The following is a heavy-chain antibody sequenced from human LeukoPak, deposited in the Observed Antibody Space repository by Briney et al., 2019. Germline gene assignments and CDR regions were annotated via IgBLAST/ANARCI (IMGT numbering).Heavy chain of an antibody. CDR1: GYSITSGYY. CDR3: ARGYSSANDWFDP. D-gene: IGHD6-19*01. V-gene: IGHV4-38-2*01. J-gene: IGHJ5*02. Sequence: SETLSLTCAVSGYSITSGYYWGWIRQPPGKGLEWIGSIYHSGSTYYNPSLKSRVTTSVDTSKNQFSLKLSSVTAADTAVYYCARGYSSANDWFDPWGQGTLVTVSS. CDR2: IYHSGST.